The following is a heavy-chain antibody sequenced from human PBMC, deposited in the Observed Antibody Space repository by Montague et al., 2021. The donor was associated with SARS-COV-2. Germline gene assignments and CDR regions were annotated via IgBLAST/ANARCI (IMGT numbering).Heavy chain of an antibody. J-gene: IGHJ6*02. Sequence: RLSWSASGFTFRSYGMFWVRRAPGKGLEWVAVMWNEGSKKYYADSVKGRFTISRDNSKNTLYLHMNSLRAEDTAVYYCAKETIAYGMDVWGQGTTVTVS. CDR1: GFTFRSYG. V-gene: IGHV3-33*06. CDR3: AKETIAYGMDV. CDR2: MWNEGSKK. D-gene: IGHD4/OR15-4a*01.